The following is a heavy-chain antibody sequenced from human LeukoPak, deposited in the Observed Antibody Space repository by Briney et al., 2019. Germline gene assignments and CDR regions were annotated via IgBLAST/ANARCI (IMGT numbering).Heavy chain of an antibody. Sequence: GGSLRLSCAASGFIFRSYAMNWVRQAPGKGLQWVSALSGNGVKTYYVAAVEGRFTISRDNSKNTLYLQMSSLRAQDTAVYYCGKDDGRYGLDHWGQGTLVTVSS. CDR1: GFIFRSYA. CDR2: LSGNGVKT. V-gene: IGHV3-23*01. J-gene: IGHJ5*02. CDR3: GKDDGRYGLDH. D-gene: IGHD5-18*01.